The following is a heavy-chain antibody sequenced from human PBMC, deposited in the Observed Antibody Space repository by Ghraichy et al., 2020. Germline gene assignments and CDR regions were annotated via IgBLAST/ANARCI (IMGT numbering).Heavy chain of an antibody. CDR3: ARRGLVVGYENVYYFDY. D-gene: IGHD3-22*01. CDR2: IYTSGSN. V-gene: IGHV4-4*09. Sequence: ETLSLTCTVSGGSISSYYWSWIRQPPGKGLEWIGYIYTSGSNNYNPSLKSRVTITVDTSKNQFSLQLSSVTAADTAVYYCARRGLVVGYENVYYFDYWGQGTLVTVSS. CDR1: GGSISSYY. J-gene: IGHJ4*02.